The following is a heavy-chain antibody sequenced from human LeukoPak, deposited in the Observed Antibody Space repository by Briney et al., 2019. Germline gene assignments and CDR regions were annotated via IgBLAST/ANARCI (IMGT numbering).Heavy chain of an antibody. D-gene: IGHD6-13*01. CDR2: IKSDESER. J-gene: IGHJ4*02. Sequence: TGGSLRLSCAASGFTFSSYAMSWVRQAPGKGLEWVANIKSDESERFFLDSVKGRFTISRDNAKNSVYLQMSSLRAEDTGVYYCATTLNIATPGHLWGQGALVTVSS. V-gene: IGHV3-7*01. CDR1: GFTFSSYA. CDR3: ATTLNIATPGHL.